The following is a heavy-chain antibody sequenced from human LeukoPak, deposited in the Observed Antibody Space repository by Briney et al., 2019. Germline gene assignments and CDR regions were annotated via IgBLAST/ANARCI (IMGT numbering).Heavy chain of an antibody. V-gene: IGHV4-30-4*08. J-gene: IGHJ6*03. D-gene: IGHD1-26*01. CDR1: GGSMNTDDFH. Sequence: SETLSLTCNVSGGSMNTDDFHWTWIRQPPGKGLEWIAYIYHTGRTYYNPSLKSRIAISVDTSKNQFSLKMTFVTATDTAVYYCARGSGYFYYMDVWGKGTTVTVSS. CDR3: ARGSGYFYYMDV. CDR2: IYHTGRT.